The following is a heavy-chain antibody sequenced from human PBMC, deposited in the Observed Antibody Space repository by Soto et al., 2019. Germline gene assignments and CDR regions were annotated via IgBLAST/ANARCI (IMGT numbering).Heavy chain of an antibody. D-gene: IGHD1-26*01. Sequence: PGGSLRLSCAASGFTFSSYGMHWVRQAPGKGLEWVAVISYDGSNKYYADSVKGRFTISRDNSKNTLYLQMNSLRAEDTAVYYCAKDQGQYSGSPFDYWGQGPLVTVYS. CDR3: AKDQGQYSGSPFDY. CDR2: ISYDGSNK. CDR1: GFTFSSYG. J-gene: IGHJ4*02. V-gene: IGHV3-30*18.